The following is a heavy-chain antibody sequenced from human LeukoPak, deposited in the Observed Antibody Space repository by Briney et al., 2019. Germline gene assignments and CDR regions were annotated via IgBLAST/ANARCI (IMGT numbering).Heavy chain of an antibody. Sequence: SETLSLTCAVSGGSISSSNWWSWVRQPPGKGLEWIGEIYHSGNTNYNPSLKSRVTISVDKSKNQFSLKLSSVTAADTAVYYCARDSRGSYTSWFDYWGQGTLVTVSS. CDR3: ARDSRGSYTSWFDY. D-gene: IGHD1-26*01. CDR2: IYHSGNT. V-gene: IGHV4-4*02. J-gene: IGHJ4*02. CDR1: GGSISSSNW.